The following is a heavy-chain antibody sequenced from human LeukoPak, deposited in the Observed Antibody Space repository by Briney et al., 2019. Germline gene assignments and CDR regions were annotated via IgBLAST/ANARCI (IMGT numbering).Heavy chain of an antibody. D-gene: IGHD3-22*01. V-gene: IGHV3-64*01. J-gene: IGHJ4*02. CDR2: ISSNGGST. CDR3: ARAEDSSGYQYYYFDY. CDR1: GFTFSSYA. Sequence: PGGSLRLSCAASGFTFSSYAMHWVRQAPGKGLEYVSAISSNGGSTYYANSVKGRFTISRDNSKNTLYLQMGSLRAEDMAVYYCARAEDSSGYQYYYFDYWGQGTLVTVSS.